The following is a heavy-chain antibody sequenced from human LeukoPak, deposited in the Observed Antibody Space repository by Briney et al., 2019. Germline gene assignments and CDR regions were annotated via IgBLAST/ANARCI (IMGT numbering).Heavy chain of an antibody. Sequence: GGSLRLSCGASGFTFSIYSMNWVPHAPGRGLEWVSSISSSSSSIYYTDSLRGRFTISRDNAENSLYLQMNSLRAEETAVYYCARGVLAAVDAFDIWGQGTVVTVSS. J-gene: IGHJ3*02. D-gene: IGHD6-13*01. V-gene: IGHV3-21*01. CDR1: GFTFSIYS. CDR3: ARGVLAAVDAFDI. CDR2: ISSSSSSI.